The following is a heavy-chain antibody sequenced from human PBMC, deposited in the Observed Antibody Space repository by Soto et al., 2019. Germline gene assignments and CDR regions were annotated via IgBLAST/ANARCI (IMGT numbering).Heavy chain of an antibody. CDR3: ARGLQRRFGGYKGLGYHGMDV. V-gene: IGHV4-34*01. CDR2: ISHSGST. D-gene: IGHD5-12*01. CDR1: GGSFSDYY. Sequence: QVQLQQWGAGLLKPSETLSLTCAVNGGSFSDYYWSWVRQPPGKGLEWIGEISHSGSTSYNPSLKSRVTISIDTSKNQFSLKLSSVSAADTAMYYCARGLQRRFGGYKGLGYHGMDVCGQGTTVTVSS. J-gene: IGHJ6*02.